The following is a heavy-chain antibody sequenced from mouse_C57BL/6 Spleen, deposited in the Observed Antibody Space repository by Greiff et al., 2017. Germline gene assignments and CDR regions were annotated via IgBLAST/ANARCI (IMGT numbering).Heavy chain of an antibody. CDR2: IDPSDSYT. CDR1: GYTFTSYW. CDR3: ARGEIYYYGSSYGNYAMDY. Sequence: QVHVKQPGAELVMPGASVKLSCKASGYTFTSYWMHWVKQRPGQGLEWIGEIDPSDSYTNYNQKFKGKSTLTVDKSSSTAYMQLSSLTSEDSAVYYCARGEIYYYGSSYGNYAMDYWGQGTSVTVSS. V-gene: IGHV1-69*01. D-gene: IGHD1-1*01. J-gene: IGHJ4*01.